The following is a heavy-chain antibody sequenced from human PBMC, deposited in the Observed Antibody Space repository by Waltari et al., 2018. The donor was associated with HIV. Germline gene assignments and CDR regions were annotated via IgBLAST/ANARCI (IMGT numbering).Heavy chain of an antibody. CDR3: ARAEGGNSGVHFDY. Sequence: QVQLQESGPGLVKPSQTLSLTCTVSGGSISSGSFYWNWIRQPAGKGLEWIGRIYRSGSTKYNPALKSRVTISVDTAKNQFSLKLNSVTAADTAVYYCARAEGGNSGVHFDYWGQGTLVTVSS. CDR2: IYRSGST. D-gene: IGHD2-21*02. V-gene: IGHV4-61*02. CDR1: GGSISSGSFY. J-gene: IGHJ4*02.